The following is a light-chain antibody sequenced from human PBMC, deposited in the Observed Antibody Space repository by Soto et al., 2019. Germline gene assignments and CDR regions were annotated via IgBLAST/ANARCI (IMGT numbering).Light chain of an antibody. Sequence: QLVLTQSPSASASLGASVKLTCTLSSGHSSYAIAWHQQQPEKGPRYLMKLNSNGSHSKGDAIPDRFSGSSSAAERYLTISSLESEDEADYSCQTGGTGIQVFGGGTKVTVL. CDR1: SGHSSYA. CDR3: QTGGTGIQV. CDR2: LNSNGSH. V-gene: IGLV4-69*01. J-gene: IGLJ2*01.